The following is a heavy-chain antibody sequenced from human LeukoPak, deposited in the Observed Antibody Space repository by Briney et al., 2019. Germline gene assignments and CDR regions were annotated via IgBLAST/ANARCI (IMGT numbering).Heavy chain of an antibody. CDR3: ARQWGAIYSKPYNWFDP. V-gene: IGHV4-59*01. J-gene: IGHJ5*02. Sequence: PSETLSLTCTVSGGSISSYYWSWIRQPPGKGLEWVGYIYYSGSTNYNPSLKSRVTISVDTSKNQFSLKLSSVTAADTAVYYCARQWGAIYSKPYNWFDPWGQGTLVTVSS. D-gene: IGHD5-18*01. CDR2: IYYSGST. CDR1: GGSISSYY.